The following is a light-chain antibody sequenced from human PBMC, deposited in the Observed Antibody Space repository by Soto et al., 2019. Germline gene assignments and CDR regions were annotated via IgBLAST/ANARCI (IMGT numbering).Light chain of an antibody. CDR1: HAIRSNY. J-gene: IGKJ3*01. V-gene: IGKV3-20*01. CDR2: ATS. CDR3: QHYGTSPPLT. Sequence: EIVLTQSPGTLSLSPGERATLSCRASHAIRSNYLAWYHQKPGQAPRLLIYATSTRATGIPDRFRGSGSGTDFTLTITRLEPGDFAVYFCQHYGTSPPLTFGPGTKVDIK.